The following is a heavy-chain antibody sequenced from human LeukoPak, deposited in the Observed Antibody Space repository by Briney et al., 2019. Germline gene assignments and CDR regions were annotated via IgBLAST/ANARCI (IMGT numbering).Heavy chain of an antibody. V-gene: IGHV4-38-2*02. CDR3: ARQKVRGYYYYYYMDV. CDR1: GYSISSGYY. J-gene: IGHJ6*03. CDR2: IYHSGST. Sequence: SETLSLTCTVSGYSISSGYYWGWIRQPPGKGLEWIGSIYHSGSTYYNPSLKSRVTISVDTSKNQFSLKLSSVTAADTAVYYCARQKVRGYYYYYYMDVWGKGTTVTISS. D-gene: IGHD3-10*01.